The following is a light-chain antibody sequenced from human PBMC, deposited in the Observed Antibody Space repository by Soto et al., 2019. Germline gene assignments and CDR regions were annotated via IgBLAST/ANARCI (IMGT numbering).Light chain of an antibody. J-gene: IGKJ5*01. CDR3: QQYKNWPL. CDR1: QNIHTN. CDR2: GAS. Sequence: EIVITQSPATLSVSPGERATLSCRAGQNIHTNLAWYQQKPGQAPRLLFYGASTGATGLPARFSGSGSGTEFTLTISSLQSEDFAVYYCQQYKNWPLFGQGTRLEIK. V-gene: IGKV3-15*01.